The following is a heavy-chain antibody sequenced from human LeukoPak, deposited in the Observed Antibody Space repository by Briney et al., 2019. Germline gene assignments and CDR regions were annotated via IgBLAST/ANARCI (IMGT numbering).Heavy chain of an antibody. J-gene: IGHJ4*02. D-gene: IGHD4-17*01. V-gene: IGHV4-34*01. CDR2: INHSGST. CDR1: GGSFSGYY. CDR3: ARAGRTTVTLPFDY. Sequence: SETLSLTCAVYGGSFSGYYWSWIRQPPGKGLEWIGEINHSGSTNYNPSPKSQVTTSVDTSKNQFSLKLSSVTAADTAVYYCARAGRTTVTLPFDYWGQGTLVTVSS.